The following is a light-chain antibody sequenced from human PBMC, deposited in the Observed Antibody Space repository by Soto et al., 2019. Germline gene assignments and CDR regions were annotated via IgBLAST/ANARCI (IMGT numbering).Light chain of an antibody. V-gene: IGLV1-44*01. Sequence: QSALTQPPSASGTPGQRVTISCSGSGSNIGRNTVNWYQQVPGTAPKLLIYTTNERPSGVPDRFSGSKSGTSASLAISGLQSEDEADYYCAAWDDSLNGYVFGTGTKVTVL. J-gene: IGLJ1*01. CDR1: GSNIGRNT. CDR2: TTN. CDR3: AAWDDSLNGYV.